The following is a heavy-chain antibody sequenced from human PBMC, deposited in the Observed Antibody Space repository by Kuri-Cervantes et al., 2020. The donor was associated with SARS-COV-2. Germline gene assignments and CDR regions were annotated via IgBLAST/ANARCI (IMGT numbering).Heavy chain of an antibody. CDR1: EFTFSSYS. J-gene: IGHJ2*01. CDR3: ARGFELLQYFDL. Sequence: GGSLRLSCAASEFTFSSYSMNWVRQAPGKGLEWVAVTTDDGTNKYYTDSVKGRFTISRDNSKNTLYLQMNSLRTEDTAVYNCARGFELLQYFDLWGRGTLVTVSS. V-gene: IGHV3-30*03. D-gene: IGHD1-7*01. CDR2: TTDDGTNK.